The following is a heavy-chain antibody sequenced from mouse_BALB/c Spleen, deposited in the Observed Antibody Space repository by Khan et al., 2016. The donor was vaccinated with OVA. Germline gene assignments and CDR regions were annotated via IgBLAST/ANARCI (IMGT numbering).Heavy chain of an antibody. V-gene: IGHV2-2*03. CDR3: ARNYDYDEGLAY. CDR1: GFSLNYYG. J-gene: IGHJ3*01. CDR2: IWSGGST. D-gene: IGHD2-4*01. Sequence: QVQLKQSGPGLVQPSQSLSITCTVSGFSLNYYGVHWVRQSPGKGLEWLGVIWSGGSTDYNAPFISRLSISKDNSKSQVFFKMNGLQSNDTAIYYCARNYDYDEGLAYWGQGTLVTVSA.